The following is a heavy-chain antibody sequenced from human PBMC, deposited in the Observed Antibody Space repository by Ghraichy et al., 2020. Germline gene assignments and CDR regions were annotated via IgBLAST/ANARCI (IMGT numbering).Heavy chain of an antibody. CDR3: ARDHCIGGNCYSTYYGVDL. CDR2: IYYSGNT. Sequence: ETLSLTCTVSGDSVSSASYYWSWIRQPPGKGLEWIGNIYYSGNTNYNPSLKSRVSISIDTSTNQFSLKLSSVTAADTAVYYCARDHCIGGNCYSTYYGVDLWGQGTTVTVS. V-gene: IGHV4-61*01. D-gene: IGHD2-15*01. CDR1: GDSVSSASYY. J-gene: IGHJ6*02.